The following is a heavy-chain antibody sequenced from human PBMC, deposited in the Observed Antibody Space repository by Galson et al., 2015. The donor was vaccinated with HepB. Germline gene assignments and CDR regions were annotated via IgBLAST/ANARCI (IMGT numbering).Heavy chain of an antibody. J-gene: IGHJ4*02. CDR1: GFTFSSYA. V-gene: IGHV3-23*01. Sequence: SLRLSCAASGFTFSSYAMSWVRQAPGKGLEWVSAISGSGGSTYYADSVKGRFTISRDNSKNTLHLQMNSLRAEDTAVYYCAKACPTIFGVVITSPFDYWGQGTLVTVSS. D-gene: IGHD3-3*01. CDR2: ISGSGGST. CDR3: AKACPTIFGVVITSPFDY.